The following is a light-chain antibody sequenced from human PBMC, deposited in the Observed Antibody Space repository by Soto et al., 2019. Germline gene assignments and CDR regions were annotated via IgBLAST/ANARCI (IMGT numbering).Light chain of an antibody. CDR1: SSVVGYDNQ. V-gene: IGLV2-11*01. CDR2: GVT. CDR3: CSYAGSYTYV. Sequence: QXALTQPPSVSGSPVQSVTISCTGTSSVVGYDNQVSWYQQHPGKAPKLIIYGVTQRPSGVPDRFSGSKSGNTASLTISGLQAEDEADYFCCSYAGSYTYVFVTGTKVTVL. J-gene: IGLJ1*01.